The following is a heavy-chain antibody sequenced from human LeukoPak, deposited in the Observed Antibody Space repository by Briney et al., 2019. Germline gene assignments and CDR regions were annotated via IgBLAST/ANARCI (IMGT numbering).Heavy chain of an antibody. Sequence: PGGSLRLSCVGSGFIFRSYAMTWVRQAPGKGLDWVSSITANGDRTYYADSAKGRFTISRDNSRNTLYLQMSSLRAEDTALYYCATFGVIVRNNYLDYWGQGALVAVSS. CDR2: ITANGDRT. CDR3: ATFGVIVRNNYLDY. D-gene: IGHD3-3*01. CDR1: GFIFRSYA. J-gene: IGHJ4*02. V-gene: IGHV3-23*01.